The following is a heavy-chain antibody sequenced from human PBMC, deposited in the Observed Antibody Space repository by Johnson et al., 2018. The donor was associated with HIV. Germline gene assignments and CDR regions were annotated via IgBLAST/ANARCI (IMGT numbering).Heavy chain of an antibody. J-gene: IGHJ3*02. CDR1: GFTVSSNY. CDR2: IYSGGST. V-gene: IGHV3-53*01. Sequence: VQLMESGGGLIQPGGSLRLSCAASGFTVSSNYMSWVRQAPGKGLEWVSVIYSGGSTYYADSVKGRFTISRDNSKNTLYLQMNSLRAEDTAVYYCAKDDYGDPHDAFDIWGQGTMVTVSS. CDR3: AKDDYGDPHDAFDI. D-gene: IGHD4-17*01.